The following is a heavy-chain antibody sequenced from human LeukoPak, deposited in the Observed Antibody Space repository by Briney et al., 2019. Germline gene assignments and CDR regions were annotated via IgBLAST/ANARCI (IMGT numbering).Heavy chain of an antibody. CDR3: ARGRVRTIFGVVTAEDWFDP. CDR1: GDSVSSNSAA. Sequence: SQTLSLTCAISGDSVSSNSAAWNWIRQSPSRGLEWLGRTYYRSKWYNDYAVSVKSRITINPDTSKNQFSLQLNSVTPEDTAVYYCARGRVRTIFGVVTAEDWFDPWGQGTLGTVSS. J-gene: IGHJ5*02. D-gene: IGHD3-3*01. V-gene: IGHV6-1*01. CDR2: TYYRSKWYN.